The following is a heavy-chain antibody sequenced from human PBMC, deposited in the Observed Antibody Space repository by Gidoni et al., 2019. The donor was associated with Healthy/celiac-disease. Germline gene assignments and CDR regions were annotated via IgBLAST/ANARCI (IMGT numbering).Heavy chain of an antibody. J-gene: IGHJ4*02. CDR1: GFTLSRYA. CDR2: ISYDGSNK. D-gene: IGHD5-18*01. V-gene: IGHV3-30-3*01. CDR3: ATSWIQLWTPYY. Sequence: QVQLVESGGGVVQPGRSPRLSCAASGFTLSRYAMTWVRQAPGKGLEWVAVISYDGSNKYYADSVKGRFTISRDNSKNTLYLQMNSLRAEDTAVYYCATSWIQLWTPYYWGQGTLVTVSS.